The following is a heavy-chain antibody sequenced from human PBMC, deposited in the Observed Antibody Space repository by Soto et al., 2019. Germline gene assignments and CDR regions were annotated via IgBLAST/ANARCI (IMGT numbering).Heavy chain of an antibody. CDR3: ARDVGVWTSYGMDV. Sequence: PSETLSLTCAVSGGSISSGGYSWSRIRQPPGKGLEWIGYIYHSGSTYYNPSLKSRVTISVDRSKNQFSLKLSSATAADTAVYYCARDVGVWTSYGMDVWGQGTTVTVSS. CDR2: IYHSGST. J-gene: IGHJ6*02. D-gene: IGHD1-26*01. CDR1: GGSISSGGYS. V-gene: IGHV4-30-2*01.